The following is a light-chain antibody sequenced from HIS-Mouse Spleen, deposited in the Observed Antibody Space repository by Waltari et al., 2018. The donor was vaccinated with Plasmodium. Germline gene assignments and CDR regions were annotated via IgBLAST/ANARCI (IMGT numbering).Light chain of an antibody. CDR2: GAS. V-gene: IGKV3-15*01. J-gene: IGKJ3*01. CDR1: QGVSSN. CDR3: QQYNNWSFT. Sequence: EIVMTQSPATLSVSPGERATLSCRASQGVSSNLAWYQQKPGQAPRLLIYGASTRATGIPARFSRSGSGTEFTLTISSLQSEDFAVYYCQQYNNWSFTFGPGTKVDIK.